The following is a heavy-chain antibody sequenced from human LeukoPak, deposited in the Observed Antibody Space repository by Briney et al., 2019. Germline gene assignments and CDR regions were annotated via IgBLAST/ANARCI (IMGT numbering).Heavy chain of an antibody. V-gene: IGHV4-59*01. CDR2: IYYSGST. CDR3: ARAVPSWFDP. J-gene: IGHJ5*02. CDR1: GYTFSSYW. Sequence: SGGSLRLSCAASGYTFSSYWMSWVRQAPGKGLEWIGYIYYSGSTNYNPSLKSRVTISVDTSKNQFSLKLSSVTAADTAVYYCARAVPSWFDPWGQGTLVTVSS.